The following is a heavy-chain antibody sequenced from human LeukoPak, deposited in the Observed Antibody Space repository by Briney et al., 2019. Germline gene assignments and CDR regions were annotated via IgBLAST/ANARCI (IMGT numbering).Heavy chain of an antibody. V-gene: IGHV1-69*05. Sequence: SVKVSCKASGGTFSSYAISWVRQAPGQGLEWMGRIIPIFGTANYAQKFQGRVTITTDESTSTDYMELSSTRSEDTAVYYCARSHYGDPIYDYWGQGTLVTVSS. CDR1: GGTFSSYA. CDR2: IIPIFGTA. J-gene: IGHJ4*02. CDR3: ARSHYGDPIYDY. D-gene: IGHD4-17*01.